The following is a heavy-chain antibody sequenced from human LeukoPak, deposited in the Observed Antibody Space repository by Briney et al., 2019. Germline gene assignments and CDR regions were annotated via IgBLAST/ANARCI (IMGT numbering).Heavy chain of an antibody. Sequence: SETLSLTCAVYGGSFSGYYWSWIRQPPGKGLEWIGSIYYSGSTYYNPSLKSRVTISVDTSKNQFSLKLSSVTAADTAVYYCAREWLRSYFDYWGQGTLVTVSS. J-gene: IGHJ4*02. D-gene: IGHD5-12*01. CDR2: IYYSGST. CDR1: GGSFSGYY. CDR3: AREWLRSYFDY. V-gene: IGHV4-34*01.